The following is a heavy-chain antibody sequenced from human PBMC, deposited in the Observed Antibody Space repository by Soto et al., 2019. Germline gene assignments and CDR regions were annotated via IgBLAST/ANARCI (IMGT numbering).Heavy chain of an antibody. V-gene: IGHV3-30-3*01. Sequence: GGSLRLSCAASGFTFSSYALHWVRQAPGKGLEWVAVISYDGSNKDYADSVKGRFTISRDNSKNTLYLQMNSLRAEDTAVYYCARGPSSLTRFDYWDQGT. J-gene: IGHJ4*02. CDR1: GFTFSSYA. CDR2: ISYDGSNK. D-gene: IGHD2-2*01. CDR3: ARGPSSLTRFDY.